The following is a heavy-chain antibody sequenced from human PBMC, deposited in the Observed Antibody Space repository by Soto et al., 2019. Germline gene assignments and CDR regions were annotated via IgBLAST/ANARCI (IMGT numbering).Heavy chain of an antibody. V-gene: IGHV1-46*02. CDR3: ATLGGSYD. J-gene: IGHJ1*01. CDR2: VNPSGGST. Sequence: QVQLVQSGAEVRKPGASVKVSCKTSGYTLNDYYLHWVRQAPGQGLQWMGLVNPSGGSTTYAQQFQCRVTMTRDTSTRTFYMELTRLRFEDTAVYFCATLGGSYDGGQGTLVTISS. D-gene: IGHD2-15*01. CDR1: GYTLNDYY.